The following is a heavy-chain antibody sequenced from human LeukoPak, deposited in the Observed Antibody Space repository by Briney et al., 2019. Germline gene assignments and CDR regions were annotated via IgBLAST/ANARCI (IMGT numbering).Heavy chain of an antibody. CDR1: GGSFSGYY. V-gene: IGHV4-34*01. D-gene: IGHD3-22*01. J-gene: IGHJ5*02. Sequence: SETLSLTCAVYGGSFSGYYWSWIRQPPGKGLEWIGEINHSGSTNYNPSLKSRVTISVDTSKNQFSLKLSSVTAADTAVYYCARGYYYDSSGYTGAFDPWGQGTLVTVPS. CDR3: ARGYYYDSSGYTGAFDP. CDR2: INHSGST.